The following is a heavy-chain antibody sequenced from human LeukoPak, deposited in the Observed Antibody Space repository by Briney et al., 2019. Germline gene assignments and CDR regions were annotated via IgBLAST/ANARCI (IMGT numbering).Heavy chain of an antibody. CDR1: GLTFSTSG. D-gene: IGHD2-8*01. V-gene: IGHV3-21*06. CDR3: ATESNGRHYDY. J-gene: IGHJ4*02. Sequence: PGGSLRLSCTTSGLTFSTSGFNWVRQAPGKGLEWVASIGPTGFDRYHADSIKGRFTISIDNANNFLYLQMDSLRAEDTAVYYCATESNGRHYDYWGQGTLLTVSS. CDR2: IGPTGFDR.